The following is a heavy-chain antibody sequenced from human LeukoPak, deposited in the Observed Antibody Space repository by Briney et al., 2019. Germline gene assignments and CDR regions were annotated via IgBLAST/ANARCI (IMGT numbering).Heavy chain of an antibody. Sequence: PEGSLRLSCAASGFTVSSTYMSWVRQAPGKGLEWVSVIYSGGNTYYADSVKGRFTISRDNSKNTLYLQMNSLRVEDTAVYYCARQFGDYWGQRTLPTVSS. CDR1: GFTVSSTY. CDR3: ARQFGDY. D-gene: IGHD3-10*01. V-gene: IGHV3-53*01. CDR2: IYSGGNT. J-gene: IGHJ4*01.